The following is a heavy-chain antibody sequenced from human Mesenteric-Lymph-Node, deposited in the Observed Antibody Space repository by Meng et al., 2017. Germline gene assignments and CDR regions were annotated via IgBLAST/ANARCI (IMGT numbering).Heavy chain of an antibody. Sequence: GGSLRLSCAASGFTFSSYGMHWVRQAPGKGLEWVAVIWYDGSNKYYADSVKGRFTISRDNSKNTLYLQMNSLRAEDTAVYYCAREWCSSTSCFIDAFDIWGQGTMVTVSS. V-gene: IGHV3-33*01. D-gene: IGHD2-2*01. CDR3: AREWCSSTSCFIDAFDI. J-gene: IGHJ3*02. CDR1: GFTFSSYG. CDR2: IWYDGSNK.